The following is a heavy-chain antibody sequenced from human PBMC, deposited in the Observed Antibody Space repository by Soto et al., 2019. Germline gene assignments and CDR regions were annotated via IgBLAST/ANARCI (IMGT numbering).Heavy chain of an antibody. J-gene: IGHJ5*02. V-gene: IGHV3-21*01. CDR1: GFTFSSYS. CDR2: ISSSSSYI. CDR3: ARDDYYSGSGAALNWFDP. Sequence: EVQLVESGGGLVKPGGSPRLSCAASGFTFSSYSMNWVRQAPGKGLEWVSSISSSSSYIYYADSVKGRFTISRDNAENSLYLQMNSRRAEDTAVYYWARDDYYSGSGAALNWFDPWGQRTLVTVSS. D-gene: IGHD3-10*01.